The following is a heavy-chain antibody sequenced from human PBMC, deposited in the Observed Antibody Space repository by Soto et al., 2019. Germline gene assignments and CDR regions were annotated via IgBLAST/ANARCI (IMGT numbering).Heavy chain of an antibody. CDR2: INAGNGNT. V-gene: IGHV1-3*01. CDR1: GXTFTSYA. CDR3: AREVERGYSYGSLEY. Sequence: ASVKVSCKASGXTFTSYAMHWVRQAPGQRLEWMGWINAGNGNTNYSQKFQGRVTITRDTSASTAYMELSSLRSEDTAVYYCAREVERGYSYGSLEYWGQGTLVTVSS. D-gene: IGHD5-18*01. J-gene: IGHJ4*02.